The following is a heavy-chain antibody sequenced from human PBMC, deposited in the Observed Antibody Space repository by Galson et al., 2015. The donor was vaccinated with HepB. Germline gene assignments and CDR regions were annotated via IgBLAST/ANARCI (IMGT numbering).Heavy chain of an antibody. CDR1: GFTFSSYA. D-gene: IGHD6-19*01. V-gene: IGHV3-23*01. J-gene: IGHJ4*02. CDR2: ISGSGGST. CDR3: AGGTGWGWYLSRFDY. Sequence: SLRLSCAASGFTFSSYAMSWVRQAPGKGLEWVSAISGSGGSTYYADSVKGRFTISRDNSKNTLYLQMNSLRAEDTAVYYCAGGTGWGWYLSRFDYWGQGTLVTVSS.